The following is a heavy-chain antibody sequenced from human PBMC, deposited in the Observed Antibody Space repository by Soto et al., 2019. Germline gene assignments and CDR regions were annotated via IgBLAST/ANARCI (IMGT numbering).Heavy chain of an antibody. CDR3: AKLPPRIVDTAMVTRADAREKGNVDY. J-gene: IGHJ4*02. CDR2: ISYDGSNK. Sequence: GSLRLSCAASGFTFSSYGMHWVRQAPGKGLEWVAVISYDGSNKYYADSVKGRFTISRDNSKNTLYLQMNSLRAEDTAVYYCAKLPPRIVDTAMVTRADAREKGNVDYWGQGTLVTVSS. CDR1: GFTFSSYG. D-gene: IGHD5-18*01. V-gene: IGHV3-30*18.